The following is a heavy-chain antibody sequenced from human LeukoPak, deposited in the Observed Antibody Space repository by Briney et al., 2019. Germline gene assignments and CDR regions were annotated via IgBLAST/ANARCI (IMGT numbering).Heavy chain of an antibody. CDR3: ARDGGDTAMGIYYYYYMDV. D-gene: IGHD5-18*01. J-gene: IGHJ6*03. V-gene: IGHV3-30*04. Sequence: GRSLRLSCAASGFTFSSYAMHWVRQVPGKGLEWVAVISYDGSNKYYADSVKGRFTISRDNSKNTLYLQMNSLRAEDTAVYYCARDGGDTAMGIYYYYYMDVWGKGTTVTVSS. CDR1: GFTFSSYA. CDR2: ISYDGSNK.